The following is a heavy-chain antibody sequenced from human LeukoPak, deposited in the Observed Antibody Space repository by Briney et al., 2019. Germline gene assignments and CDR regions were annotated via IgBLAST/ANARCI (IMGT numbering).Heavy chain of an antibody. CDR2: ISAGNDNT. J-gene: IGHJ6*02. V-gene: IGHV1-3*01. Sequence: GASVKVSCKASGNTFTTYAFHWVRQAPGQRLEWMGWISAGNDNTKSSRKFQDRVTITRDTSASTAYMELSSLTSEDTAVYYCAAGRGYSSSSRNYYYYHMDVWGQGTLVTVSS. CDR3: AAGRGYSSSSRNYYYYHMDV. D-gene: IGHD6-6*01. CDR1: GNTFTTYA.